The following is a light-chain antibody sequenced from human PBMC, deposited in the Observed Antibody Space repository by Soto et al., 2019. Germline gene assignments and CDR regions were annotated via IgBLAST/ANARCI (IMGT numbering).Light chain of an antibody. J-gene: IGLJ2*01. CDR3: QSYDSSLSGSVV. CDR2: GNS. V-gene: IGLV1-40*01. Sequence: QSVLTQPPSVSGAPGQRVTISCTGSSSNIGAGYDVHWYQQLPGTAPKLLIYGNSIRTSGVPDRFSGSKSGTSASLAITGLQAEDEADYYCQSYDSSLSGSVVFGGGTKLTVL. CDR1: SSNIGAGYD.